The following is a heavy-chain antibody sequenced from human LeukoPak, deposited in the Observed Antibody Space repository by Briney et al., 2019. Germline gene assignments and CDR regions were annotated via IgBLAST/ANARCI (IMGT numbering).Heavy chain of an antibody. J-gene: IGHJ6*02. CDR3: ARVAAAGTDYYYYGMDV. Sequence: ASVKVSCKASGYIFTSYYMHWVRQAPGQGLEWMGIINPSGGSTSYAQKFQGRVTMTRDTSTSTVYMELSSLRSEDTAVYYCARVAAAGTDYYYYGMDVWGQGTTVTVSS. V-gene: IGHV1-46*01. CDR2: INPSGGST. CDR1: GYIFTSYY. D-gene: IGHD6-13*01.